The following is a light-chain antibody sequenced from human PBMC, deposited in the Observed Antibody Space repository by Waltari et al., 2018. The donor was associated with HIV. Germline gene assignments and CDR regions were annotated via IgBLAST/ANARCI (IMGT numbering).Light chain of an antibody. Sequence: QSALTQPASVSGSPGQSITISSTGTSRALHNFKSVSWYQHHPGKAPKVIIYEVSNRPSGVSYRFSGSKSGHTASLTISGLQAEDEADYFCMSYISSATPEFGGGTKLTVL. V-gene: IGLV2-14*01. CDR1: SRALHNFKS. J-gene: IGLJ3*02. CDR3: MSYISSATPE. CDR2: EVS.